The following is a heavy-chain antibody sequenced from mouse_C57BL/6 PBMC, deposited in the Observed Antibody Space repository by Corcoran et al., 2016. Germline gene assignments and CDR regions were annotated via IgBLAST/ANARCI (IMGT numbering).Heavy chain of an antibody. Sequence: QVQLQQPGAELVKPWASVKMSCKASGYTFTSYWITWVKQRPGQGLEWIGDIYPGSGSTNYNEKFKSKATLTVDTSSSTAYMQLSSLTSEDSAVYYGARRGIYYGNTDYWGQGTTLTVSS. D-gene: IGHD2-1*01. CDR3: ARRGIYYGNTDY. CDR1: GYTFTSYW. V-gene: IGHV1-55*01. CDR2: IYPGSGST. J-gene: IGHJ2*01.